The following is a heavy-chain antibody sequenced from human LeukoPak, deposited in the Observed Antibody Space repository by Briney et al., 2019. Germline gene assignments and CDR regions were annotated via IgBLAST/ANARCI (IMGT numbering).Heavy chain of an antibody. J-gene: IGHJ4*02. CDR3: ARTRYSYGSGYYFDY. CDR2: TYTSGST. V-gene: IGHV4-4*07. D-gene: IGHD5-18*01. CDR1: GGSISSYY. Sequence: SETLSLTCTVSGGSISSYYWSWIRQPAGKGLEWIGRTYTSGSTNYNPSLKSRVTMSVDTSKNQSSLKLSSVTAADTAVYYCARTRYSYGSGYYFDYWGQGTLVTVSS.